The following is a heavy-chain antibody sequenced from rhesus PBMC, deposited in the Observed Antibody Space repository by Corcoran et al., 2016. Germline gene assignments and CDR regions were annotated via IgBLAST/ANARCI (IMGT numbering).Heavy chain of an antibody. CDR1: GGSISSGYYY. CDR2: ITYSGST. V-gene: IGHV4-122*02. Sequence: QVQLQESGPGLVKPSETLSLTCAVSGGSISSGYYYWSWIRHSPGKGLEWIGYITYSGSTSYNPSLKSRVTISSDTSKDQFSLKLSYVTAADTAVYYCARDQRGAPFDYWGQGVLVTVSS. D-gene: IGHD3-34*01. CDR3: ARDQRGAPFDY. J-gene: IGHJ4*01.